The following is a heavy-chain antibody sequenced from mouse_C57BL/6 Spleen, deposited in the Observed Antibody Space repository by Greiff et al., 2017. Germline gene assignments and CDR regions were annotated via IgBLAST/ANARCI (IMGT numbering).Heavy chain of an antibody. CDR2: IDPSDSYT. D-gene: IGHD3-2*02. J-gene: IGHJ4*01. V-gene: IGHV1-69*01. CDR3: ARSRGTAQATGGYYAMDY. CDR1: GYTFTSYW. Sequence: QVQLQQPGAELVMPGASVKLSCKASGYTFTSYWMHWVKQRPGQGLEWIGEIDPSDSYTNYNQKFKGKSTLTVDKSSSTAYMQLSSLTSEDSAVYYCARSRGTAQATGGYYAMDYWGQGTSVTVSS.